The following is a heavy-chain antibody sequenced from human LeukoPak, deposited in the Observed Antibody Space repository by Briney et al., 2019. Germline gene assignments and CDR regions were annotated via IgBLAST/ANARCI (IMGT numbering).Heavy chain of an antibody. V-gene: IGHV3-9*01. Sequence: GRSLRLSCAASGFTFDDYAMHWVRHAPGKGLEWVSGISWNSGSIGYADSVKGRFTISRDNAKNSLYLQMNSLRAEDTALYYCAKDYGDYVGVFDYWGQGTLVTVSS. CDR1: GFTFDDYA. D-gene: IGHD4-17*01. J-gene: IGHJ4*02. CDR3: AKDYGDYVGVFDY. CDR2: ISWNSGSI.